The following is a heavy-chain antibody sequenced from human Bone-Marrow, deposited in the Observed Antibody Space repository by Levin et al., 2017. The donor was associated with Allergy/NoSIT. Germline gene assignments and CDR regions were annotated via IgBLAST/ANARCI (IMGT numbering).Heavy chain of an antibody. Sequence: PGESLKISCAASGFTFGDYGFSWVRQAPGKGLEWVAFIRNKAYGGTTEYAASVKGRFTISRDDSKSIAYLQMNSLRTEDTAVYYCSRWITVIDYYYYYYMDVWGEGTTLAVSS. V-gene: IGHV3-49*04. D-gene: IGHD3-16*01. CDR1: GFTFGDYG. J-gene: IGHJ6*03. CDR3: SRWITVIDYYYYYYMDV. CDR2: IRNKAYGGTT.